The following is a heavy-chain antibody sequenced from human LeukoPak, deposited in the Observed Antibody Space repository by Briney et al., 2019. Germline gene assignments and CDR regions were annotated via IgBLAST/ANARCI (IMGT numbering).Heavy chain of an antibody. V-gene: IGHV1-2*06. CDR1: GYTFTGYY. CDR3: ASLNSGSYHFDY. D-gene: IGHD3-10*01. CDR2: INPNSGGT. Sequence: GASVKVSCKASGYTFTGYYMHWVRQAPGQGLEWMGRINPNSGGTNYAQKFQGRVTMTRDTSISTDYMELSRVRSDDTAVYYCASLNSGSYHFDYWGQGTLVTVSS. J-gene: IGHJ4*02.